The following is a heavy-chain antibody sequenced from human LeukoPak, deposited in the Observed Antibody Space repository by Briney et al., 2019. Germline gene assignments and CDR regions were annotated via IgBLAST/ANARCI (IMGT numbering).Heavy chain of an antibody. CDR2: ISSNGDNT. CDR3: VRGTGY. J-gene: IGHJ4*02. CDR1: GFTFSTYV. Sequence: GGSLRLSCSVSGFTFSTYVTHWVRQAPGKGLEYVSAISSNGDNTYYADSAKGRFTISRDNSKNTLYLQMSSLRADDTAVYYCVRGTGYWGQGTLVTVSS. V-gene: IGHV3-64D*06.